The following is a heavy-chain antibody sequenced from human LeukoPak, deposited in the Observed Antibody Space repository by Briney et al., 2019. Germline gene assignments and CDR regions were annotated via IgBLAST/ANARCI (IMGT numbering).Heavy chain of an antibody. CDR3: ARGAAGDYGMDV. J-gene: IGHJ6*02. V-gene: IGHV4-30-2*01. CDR2: IYHSGST. CDR1: GGSISSGGYS. Sequence: TSETLSLTCAVSGGSISSGGYSWSWIRQPPGKGLEWIGYIYHSGSTYYNPSLKSRVTISVDRSKNQFSLKLSSVTAADTAVYYCARGAAGDYGMDVWGQGTMVTVSS. D-gene: IGHD2-15*01.